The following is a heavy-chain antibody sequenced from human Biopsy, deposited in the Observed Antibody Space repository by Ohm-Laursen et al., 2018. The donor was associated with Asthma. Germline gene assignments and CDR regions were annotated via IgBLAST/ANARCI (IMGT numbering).Heavy chain of an antibody. V-gene: IGHV4-31*03. CDR3: ARDYYDFWNRSVYTYFGMDV. CDR2: IYHRGNT. CDR1: GYSISNGGYY. D-gene: IGHD3-3*01. Sequence: TLSLTCSVSGYSISNGGYYWTWVRQRPGKGLKWIGNIYHRGNTKYNPSLKSRLSFSVDTSKNQFSLKLSSVTAADTAIYFCARDYYDFWNRSVYTYFGMDVWGRGTTVTVSS. J-gene: IGHJ6*02.